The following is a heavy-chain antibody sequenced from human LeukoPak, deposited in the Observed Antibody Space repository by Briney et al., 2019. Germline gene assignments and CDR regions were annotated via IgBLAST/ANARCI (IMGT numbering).Heavy chain of an antibody. D-gene: IGHD2-2*01. V-gene: IGHV3-21*01. CDR1: GFTFSSYS. CDR3: AKDLDVYCSSTSCSPFDY. Sequence: GGSLRLSCAASGFTFSSYSMNWVRQAPGKGLEWVSSISSSSSYIYYADSVKGRFTISRDNAKNSLYLQMNSLRAEDTAVYYCAKDLDVYCSSTSCSPFDYWGQGTLVTVSS. J-gene: IGHJ4*02. CDR2: ISSSSSYI.